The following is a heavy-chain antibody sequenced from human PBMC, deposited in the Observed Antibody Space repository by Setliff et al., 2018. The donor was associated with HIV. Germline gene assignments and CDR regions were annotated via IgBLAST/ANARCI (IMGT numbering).Heavy chain of an antibody. D-gene: IGHD2-2*02. Sequence: SETLSLTCTVSGRSISSDDHYWSWIRQPPGKGLEWIGYIYHTGATYYKSSIESRLTISVDTSKNQFSLKLNSVTAADTAVYFCARMSISASVYFDYWGQGSQVTVSS. J-gene: IGHJ4*02. V-gene: IGHV4-30-4*01. CDR2: IYHTGAT. CDR1: GRSISSDDHY. CDR3: ARMSISASVYFDY.